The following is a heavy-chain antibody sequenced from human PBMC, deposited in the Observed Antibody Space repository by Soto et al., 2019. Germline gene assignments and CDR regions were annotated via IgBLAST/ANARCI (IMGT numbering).Heavy chain of an antibody. Sequence: SETLSLTCNVSGGSISGNYWSWIRQSPGRGLEWIGYIHYTGSTKYNPSLESRVTISVDTSKNQFSLHLTSVTAADTAVYYCARHESPNRFFYFDCWGQGTLVTVSS. V-gene: IGHV4-59*08. D-gene: IGHD3-3*01. CDR1: GGSISGNY. J-gene: IGHJ4*02. CDR2: IHYTGST. CDR3: ARHESPNRFFYFDC.